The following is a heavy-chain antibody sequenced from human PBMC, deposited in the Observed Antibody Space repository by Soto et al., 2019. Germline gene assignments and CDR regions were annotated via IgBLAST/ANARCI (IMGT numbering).Heavy chain of an antibody. J-gene: IGHJ6*02. Sequence: GESLKISCKGSGYSFTSYWIGWVRQMPGKGLEWMGIIYPGDSDTRYSPSFQGQVTISADKSISTAYLQWSSLKASDTAMYYCARHAAYSNYDKYYYYYGMDVWGQGTTVTVSS. V-gene: IGHV5-51*01. D-gene: IGHD4-4*01. CDR1: GYSFTSYW. CDR3: ARHAAYSNYDKYYYYYGMDV. CDR2: IYPGDSDT.